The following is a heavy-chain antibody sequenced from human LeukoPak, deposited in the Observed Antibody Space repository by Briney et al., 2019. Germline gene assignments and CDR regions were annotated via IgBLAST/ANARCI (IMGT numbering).Heavy chain of an antibody. CDR1: GFTFSSCA. V-gene: IGHV3-9*03. J-gene: IGHJ4*02. Sequence: GGSLRLSCAASGFTFSSCAMHWVRQAPGKGLEWVSGISWNSGSIAYADSVKGRFTISRDNAKNSLYLQMNSLRAEDMALYYCAKGIGAVAGTTLDYWGQGTLVTVSS. CDR3: AKGIGAVAGTTLDY. CDR2: ISWNSGSI. D-gene: IGHD6-19*01.